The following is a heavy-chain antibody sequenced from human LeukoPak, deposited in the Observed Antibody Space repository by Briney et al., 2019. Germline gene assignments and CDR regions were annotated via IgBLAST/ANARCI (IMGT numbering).Heavy chain of an antibody. V-gene: IGHV3-30*18. Sequence: GGSLRLSCAASGFTFSSYGMHWVRQAPGKGLEWVAVISYDGSNKYYADSVKGRFTISRDNSKNTLYLQMNSLRAEDTAVYYCANLGPTITIFGVVRDAFDIWGQGTMVTVSS. CDR3: ANLGPTITIFGVVRDAFDI. CDR1: GFTFSSYG. D-gene: IGHD3-3*01. CDR2: ISYDGSNK. J-gene: IGHJ3*02.